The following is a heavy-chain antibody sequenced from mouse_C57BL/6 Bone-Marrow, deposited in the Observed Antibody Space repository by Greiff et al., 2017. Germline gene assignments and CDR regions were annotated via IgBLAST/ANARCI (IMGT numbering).Heavy chain of an antibody. V-gene: IGHV6-6*01. D-gene: IGHD1-1*02. CDR2: IRNKANNHAT. CDR1: GFTFSDAW. J-gene: IGHJ3*01. Sequence: EVHLVESGGGLVQPGGSMKLSCAASGFTFSDAWMDWVRQSPEKGLEWVALIRNKANNHATYYAESVKGRFTISRDDSKSSVYLQMNSLRPEDTGIYYCTGWERVVFAYWGQGTLVTVSA. CDR3: TGWERVVFAY.